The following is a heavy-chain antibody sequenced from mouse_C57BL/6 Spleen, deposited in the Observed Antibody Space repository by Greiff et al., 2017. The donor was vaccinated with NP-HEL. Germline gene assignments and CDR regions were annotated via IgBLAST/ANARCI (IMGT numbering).Heavy chain of an antibody. CDR3: ARDAYSNYDYAMDY. J-gene: IGHJ4*01. V-gene: IGHV5-16*01. CDR1: GFTFSDYY. CDR2: INYDGSST. Sequence: EVKVEESEGGLVQPGSSMKLSCTASGFTFSDYYMAWVRQVPEKGLEWVANINYDGSSTYYLDSLKSRFIISRDNAKNILYLQMSSLKSEDTATYYCARDAYSNYDYAMDYWGQGTSVTVSS. D-gene: IGHD2-5*01.